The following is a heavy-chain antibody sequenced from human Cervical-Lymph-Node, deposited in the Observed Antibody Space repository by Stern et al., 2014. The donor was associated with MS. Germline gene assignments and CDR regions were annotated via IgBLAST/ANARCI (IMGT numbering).Heavy chain of an antibody. V-gene: IGHV3-33*06. Sequence: VHLVESGGGVVQPGGSLRLSCVASGFTFHTYAMHWVRQAPGKGLEWVAVIWYDGTNTYYGDSVQGRFSISRENSKNTLFLQMNSLNFGDTAVYYCAKPAMDCSSTSCYFEDWGQGTLVTVS. CDR3: AKPAMDCSSTSCYFED. CDR2: IWYDGTNT. D-gene: IGHD2-2*01. J-gene: IGHJ4*02. CDR1: GFTFHTYA.